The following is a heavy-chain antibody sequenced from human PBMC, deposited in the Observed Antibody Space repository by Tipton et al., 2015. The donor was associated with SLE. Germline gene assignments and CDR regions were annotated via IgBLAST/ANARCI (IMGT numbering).Heavy chain of an antibody. CDR2: ISYDGSNK. CDR1: GFTFSSYA. V-gene: IGHV3-30*04. J-gene: IGHJ4*02. CDR3: ARDRGSGSTIFDY. D-gene: IGHD1-26*01. Sequence: QLVQSGGGVVQPGRSLRLSCAASGFTFSSYAMHWVRQAPGKGLEWVAVISYDGSNKYYADSVKGRFTISRDNSKNTLYLQMNSLRAEDTAVYYCARDRGSGSTIFDYWGQGTLVTVSS.